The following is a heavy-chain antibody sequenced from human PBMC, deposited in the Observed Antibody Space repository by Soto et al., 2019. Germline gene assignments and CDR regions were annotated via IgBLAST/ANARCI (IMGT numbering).Heavy chain of an antibody. Sequence: PSETLSLTCTVSGGSISSGGYYWSWIRQHPGKGLEWIGYIYYSGSTYYNPSLKSRVNISVDTSKNQFSLKLSSVTAADTAVYYCARFSMIAAAGWVDYWGQGTLVTVSS. CDR1: GGSISSGGYY. CDR3: ARFSMIAAAGWVDY. CDR2: IYYSGST. D-gene: IGHD6-13*01. J-gene: IGHJ4*02. V-gene: IGHV4-31*03.